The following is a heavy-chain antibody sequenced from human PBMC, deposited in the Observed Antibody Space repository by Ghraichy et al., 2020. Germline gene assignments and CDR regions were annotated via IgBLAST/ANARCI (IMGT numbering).Heavy chain of an antibody. Sequence: GGSLRLSCTASGFTFGDYAMSWFRQAPGKGLEWVGFIRSKAYGGTTEYAASVKGRFTISRDDSKSIAYLQMNSLKTEDTAVYYCTRDLMEDYDILTGYSYDAFDIWGQGTMVTVSS. CDR1: GFTFGDYA. D-gene: IGHD3-9*01. CDR3: TRDLMEDYDILTGYSYDAFDI. CDR2: IRSKAYGGTT. J-gene: IGHJ3*02. V-gene: IGHV3-49*03.